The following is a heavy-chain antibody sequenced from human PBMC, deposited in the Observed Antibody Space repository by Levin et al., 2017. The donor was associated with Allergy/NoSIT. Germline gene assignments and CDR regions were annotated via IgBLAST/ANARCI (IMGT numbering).Heavy chain of an antibody. CDR2: INPNSGGT. CDR3: ARAGEVTGDGFDM. D-gene: IGHD2-21*02. J-gene: IGHJ3*02. Sequence: GESLKISCKASGYTFTGYYMHWVRQAPGQGLEWMGWINPNSGGTNYAQKYQGRVAMTRDTSISTAYMELSRLRSDDTAVYYCARAGEVTGDGFDMWGQGTMVTVSS. V-gene: IGHV1-2*02. CDR1: GYTFTGYY.